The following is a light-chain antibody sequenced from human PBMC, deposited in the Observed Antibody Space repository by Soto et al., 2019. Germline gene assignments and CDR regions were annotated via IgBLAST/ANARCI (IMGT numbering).Light chain of an antibody. Sequence: EIVMTQSPATLSVSPGERATLSCRASQSVSSNLAWYQQKPGQAPRLLIYGASTRATGIPARFSGGGSGTEFTLTISSLQYEDFAVYYCQHYNNWPPWTFGQGTKVEVK. CDR3: QHYNNWPPWT. CDR1: QSVSSN. J-gene: IGKJ1*01. V-gene: IGKV3-15*01. CDR2: GAS.